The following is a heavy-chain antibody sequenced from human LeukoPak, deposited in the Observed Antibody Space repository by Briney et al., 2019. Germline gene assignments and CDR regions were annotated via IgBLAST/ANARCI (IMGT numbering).Heavy chain of an antibody. CDR1: GYTFTGYY. D-gene: IGHD6-6*01. J-gene: IGHJ4*02. CDR2: INPNSGGT. CDR3: ARDSERPSSSCYD. V-gene: IGHV1-2*02. Sequence: ASVKVSCKASGYTFTGYYMHWVRQAPGQGLEWMGWINPNSGGTNYAQKFQGRVTMTRDTSISPAYMELSRLRSDDTAVYYCARDSERPSSSCYDWGQGTLVTVSS.